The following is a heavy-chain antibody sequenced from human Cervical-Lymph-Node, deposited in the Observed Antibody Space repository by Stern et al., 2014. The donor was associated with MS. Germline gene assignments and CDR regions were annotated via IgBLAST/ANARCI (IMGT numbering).Heavy chain of an antibody. D-gene: IGHD3-22*01. J-gene: IGHJ6*02. Sequence: EVQLVESGGGLVKPGGSLRLSCAASGFTFSYAWTSWVRQAPGKGLQWVGRIKSKTDGGTTDYAAPVKGRFTISRDDSKNTLYLEMNSLKTEDTAVYYCTRLNYFDSSGYAYYYYGMDVWGQGTTVTVSS. CDR3: TRLNYFDSSGYAYYYYGMDV. V-gene: IGHV3-15*01. CDR2: IKSKTDGGTT. CDR1: GFTFSYAW.